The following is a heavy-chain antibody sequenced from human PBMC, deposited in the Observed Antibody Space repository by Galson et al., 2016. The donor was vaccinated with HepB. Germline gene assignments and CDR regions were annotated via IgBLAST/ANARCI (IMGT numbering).Heavy chain of an antibody. Sequence: PALVTPTQTLTLTCTFSGFSLTTLEVGVGWIRQPPGKALEWLGIIFWDDDKRYNPSLKSRLTITKDISKNEVVLTLTNVDPADTATYYCAHSPNKLFLFNWALPNYFDPRGQGTLVIVSS. V-gene: IGHV2-5*02. CDR3: AHSPNKLFLFNWALPNYFDP. D-gene: IGHD7-27*01. CDR2: IFWDDDK. J-gene: IGHJ5*02. CDR1: GFSLTTLEVG.